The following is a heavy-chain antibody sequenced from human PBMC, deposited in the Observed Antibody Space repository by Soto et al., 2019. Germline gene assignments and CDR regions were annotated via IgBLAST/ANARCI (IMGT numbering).Heavy chain of an antibody. D-gene: IGHD6-19*01. CDR2: VKSQIDGGTT. Sequence: GGSLRLSCAASGFTFTDAWMNWVRQVPGEGLEWVGHVKSQIDGGTTDSAAALDGRVTISRDDSKNTLYLQMNSLRAEDTAMYYCASSRETPEQWLAKSDAFDIWGQGTMVTVSS. J-gene: IGHJ3*02. V-gene: IGHV3-15*01. CDR3: ASSRETPEQWLAKSDAFDI. CDR1: GFTFTDAW.